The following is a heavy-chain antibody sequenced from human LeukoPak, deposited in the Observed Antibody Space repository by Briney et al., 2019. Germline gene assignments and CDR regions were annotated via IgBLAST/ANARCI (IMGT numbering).Heavy chain of an antibody. V-gene: IGHV3-43*02. CDR3: ARESESSRWYDY. D-gene: IGHD6-19*01. CDR2: FIGDGVST. Sequence: GRSLRLACAAHGSMFHDYAIHWGCTAPGKGLKWVFLFIGDGVSTLYADSVKGRFTISRDNSKNSLYLQMNSLRGDDTALYYCARESESSRWYDYWGQGTLVTVSS. CDR1: GSMFHDYA. J-gene: IGHJ4*02.